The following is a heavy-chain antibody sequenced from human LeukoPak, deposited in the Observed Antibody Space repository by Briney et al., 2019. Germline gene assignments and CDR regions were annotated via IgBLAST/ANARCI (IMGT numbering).Heavy chain of an antibody. J-gene: IGHJ4*02. CDR2: INPNSGGT. Sequence: GASVKVSCKASGYTFTVYYIHWVRQAPGQGLEWMGRINPNSGGTNYAQKFQGRVTMTRDTSISIVYMELSRLRSDDTAVYYCARGGPYYYDSSGYYVGYWGQGTLVTVSS. V-gene: IGHV1-2*06. CDR3: ARGGPYYYDSSGYYVGY. D-gene: IGHD3-22*01. CDR1: GYTFTVYY.